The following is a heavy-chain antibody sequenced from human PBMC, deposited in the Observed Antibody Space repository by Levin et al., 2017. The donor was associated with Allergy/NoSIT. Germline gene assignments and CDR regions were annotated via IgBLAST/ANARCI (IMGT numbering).Heavy chain of an antibody. V-gene: IGHV3-23*01. J-gene: IGHJ4*02. CDR2: ISGSGGST. D-gene: IGHD3-3*01. Sequence: GGSLRLSCAASGFTFSSYAMSWVRQAPGKGLEWVSAISGSGGSTYYADSVKGRFTISRDNSKNTLYLQMNSLRAEDTAVYYCAKQGGTYYDFWSGSTPFDYWGQGTLVTVSS. CDR3: AKQGGTYYDFWSGSTPFDY. CDR1: GFTFSSYA.